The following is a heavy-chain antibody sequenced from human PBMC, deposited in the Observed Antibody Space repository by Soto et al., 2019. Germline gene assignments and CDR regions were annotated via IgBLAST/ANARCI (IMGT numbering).Heavy chain of an antibody. J-gene: IGHJ6*02. D-gene: IGHD4-17*01. V-gene: IGHV3-30-3*01. CDR1: GFTFSSYA. CDR2: ISYDGSNK. Sequence: QVQLVESGGGVVQPGRSLRLSCAASGFTFSSYAMHWVRQAPGKGLEWVAVISYDGSNKYYADSVKGRFTISRDNSKNTLYLQMNSLRAEDTAVYYCARDRDYGDYAYYYYYGMDVWGQGTTVTVSS. CDR3: ARDRDYGDYAYYYYYGMDV.